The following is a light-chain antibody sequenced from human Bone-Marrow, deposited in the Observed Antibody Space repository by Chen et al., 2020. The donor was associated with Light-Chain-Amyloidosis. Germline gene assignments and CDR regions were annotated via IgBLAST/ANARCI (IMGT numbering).Light chain of an antibody. CDR2: GAS. Sequence: EIVMTQSPATLSVSPGERATLSCRASQSVSSNLAWYQQKPGQAPRLLIYGASTRATGIPARFSGSGSGTEFTLTISSLQSEDFAVYYCQQYNNWPWYTFGKGTKLEIK. J-gene: IGKJ2*01. CDR3: QQYNNWPWYT. V-gene: IGKV3-15*01. CDR1: QSVSSN.